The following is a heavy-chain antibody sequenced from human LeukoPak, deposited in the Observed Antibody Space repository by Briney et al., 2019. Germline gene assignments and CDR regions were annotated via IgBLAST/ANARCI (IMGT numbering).Heavy chain of an antibody. V-gene: IGHV4-4*07. D-gene: IGHD3-22*01. J-gene: IGHJ5*02. CDR2: IYTSGST. CDR1: GGSISSYY. CDR3: AREDSSEEGNNWFDP. Sequence: SETLSLTCTVSGGSISSYYWGWIRQPAGKGLEWIGRIYTSGSTNYNPSLKSRVTMSVDTSKNQFSLKLSSVTAADTAVYYCAREDSSEEGNNWFDPWGQGTLVTVSS.